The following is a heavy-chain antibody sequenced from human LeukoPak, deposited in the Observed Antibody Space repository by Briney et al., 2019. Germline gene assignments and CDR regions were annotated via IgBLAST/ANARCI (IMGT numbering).Heavy chain of an antibody. CDR3: ARASNYDFWSGYYTHPPGSYYYYMDV. CDR1: GFTLSNYG. D-gene: IGHD3-3*01. CDR2: IWFDGSNK. Sequence: PGGSLRLSCAASGFTLSNYGMHWVRQAPGKGLEWVAVIWFDGSNKYYADSVKGRFTISRDNAKNSLYLQMNSLRAEDTAVYYCARASNYDFWSGYYTHPPGSYYYYMDVWGKGTTVTVSS. V-gene: IGHV3-33*01. J-gene: IGHJ6*03.